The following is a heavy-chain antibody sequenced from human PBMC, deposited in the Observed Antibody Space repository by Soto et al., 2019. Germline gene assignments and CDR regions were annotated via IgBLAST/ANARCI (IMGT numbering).Heavy chain of an antibody. CDR1: GFTVSSNY. CDR2: ISVGGTI. V-gene: IGHV3-66*04. J-gene: IGHJ4*02. CDR3: ARLNHAGFDH. Sequence: EVQLVESGGGLVQPGGSLRLSCAATGFTVSSNYMNWVRQAPGKGLEWVSVISVGGTIYYADSVKGRFTISRDSSENTVYLQMNSLRADDTAVYYCARLNHAGFDHWGQGSLVTVSS.